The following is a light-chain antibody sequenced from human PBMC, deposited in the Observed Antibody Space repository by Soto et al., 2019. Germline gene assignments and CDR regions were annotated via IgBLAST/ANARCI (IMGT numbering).Light chain of an antibody. V-gene: IGLV2-14*01. J-gene: IGLJ1*01. CDR3: SSYSSSTTLYV. CDR1: SSDVGGYNY. CDR2: EVS. Sequence: QSALTQPASVSGSPGQSITISCTGSSSDVGGYNYVSWYQHHPGQAPKLMIYEVSYRPSGISNRFSGSKSGNTASLTISGLQAEDEADYYCSSYSSSTTLYVFGSGTQLTVL.